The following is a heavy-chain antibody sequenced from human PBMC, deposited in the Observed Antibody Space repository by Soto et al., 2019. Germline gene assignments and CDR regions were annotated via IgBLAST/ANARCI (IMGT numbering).Heavy chain of an antibody. D-gene: IGHD2-15*01. CDR3: AKDLLPYCSGGRCPNWFDP. CDR1: GFTFSSYA. CDR2: ISGSGGST. Sequence: HPGGSLRLSCAASGFTFSSYAMSWVRQAPGKGLEWVSAISGSGGSTYYADSVKGRFTISRDNSKNTLYLQMNSLRAEDTAVYYCAKDLLPYCSGGRCPNWFDPWGQGTLVTVYS. V-gene: IGHV3-23*01. J-gene: IGHJ5*02.